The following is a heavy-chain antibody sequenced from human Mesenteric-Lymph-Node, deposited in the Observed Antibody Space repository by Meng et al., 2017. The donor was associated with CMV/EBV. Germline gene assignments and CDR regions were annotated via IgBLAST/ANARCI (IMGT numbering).Heavy chain of an antibody. CDR1: GFTFSSYA. D-gene: IGHD3-22*01. J-gene: IGHJ5*02. V-gene: IGHV3-23*01. Sequence: GESLKISCAASGFTFSSYAMSWVRQAPGKGLEWVSAISGSGGSTYYADSVKGRFTISRDNSKNTLYLQMNSLTAEDTAVYYCAKTRVVVVTRFDPWGQGTLVTVSS. CDR3: AKTRVVVVTRFDP. CDR2: ISGSGGST.